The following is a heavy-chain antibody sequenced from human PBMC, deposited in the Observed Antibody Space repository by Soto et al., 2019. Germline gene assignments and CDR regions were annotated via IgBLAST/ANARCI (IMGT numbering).Heavy chain of an antibody. CDR3: ATLGGIVGATTEAFDI. Sequence: ASVKVSCKASGYTFTGYYMHWVRQAPGQGLEWMGWINPNSGGTNYAQKFQGRVTMTRDTSISTAYMELSRLRSDDTAVYYCATLGGIVGATTEAFDIWGQGTMVTVSS. J-gene: IGHJ3*02. CDR2: INPNSGGT. D-gene: IGHD1-26*01. CDR1: GYTFTGYY. V-gene: IGHV1-2*02.